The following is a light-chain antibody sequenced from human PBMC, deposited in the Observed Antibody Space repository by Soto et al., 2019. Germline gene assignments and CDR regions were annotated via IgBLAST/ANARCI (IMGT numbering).Light chain of an antibody. CDR3: QQYNNWPPIT. V-gene: IGKV3D-15*01. CDR2: GAS. J-gene: IGKJ5*01. Sequence: EIVLTQSPGTLSLSPGERATLSCRASQTISNTFLAWYQQRPGQAPRLLIYGASGRAAGIPDRFSGSGSGTEFTLTISSLQSEDFAVYYCQQYNNWPPITFGQGTRLENK. CDR1: QTISNT.